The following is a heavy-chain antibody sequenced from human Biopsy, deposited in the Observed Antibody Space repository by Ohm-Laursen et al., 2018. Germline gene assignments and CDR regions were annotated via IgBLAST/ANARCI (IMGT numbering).Heavy chain of an antibody. J-gene: IGHJ4*02. CDR2: ISGNSDII. Sequence: SLRLSCAASGFTFSSYAMTWFRQAPGKGLEWVSTISGNSDIIYDTDSVKGRFTISRDNSKNTLYLQMNSLRADDTAVYYCALAAAQTVTHFDYWGQGTLATVSS. CDR1: GFTFSSYA. CDR3: ALAAAQTVTHFDY. V-gene: IGHV3-23*01. D-gene: IGHD4-17*01.